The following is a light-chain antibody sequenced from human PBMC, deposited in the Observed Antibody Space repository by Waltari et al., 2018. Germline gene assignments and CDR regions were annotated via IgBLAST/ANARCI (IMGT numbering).Light chain of an antibody. CDR3: CSYGFSVV. V-gene: IGLV2-23*01. Sequence: QSALTQPASLSGSPGQSLTISCTGTSSDVINDNFLSWYQHHPGEAPKLIIYEGSKRPSGVSDRFSGSKSGYTASLTISGLQAEDEADYYCCSYGFSVVFGGGTKLTVL. CDR1: SSDVINDNF. CDR2: EGS. J-gene: IGLJ3*02.